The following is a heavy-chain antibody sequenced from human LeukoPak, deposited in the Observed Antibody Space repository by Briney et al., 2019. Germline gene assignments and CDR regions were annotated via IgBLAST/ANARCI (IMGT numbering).Heavy chain of an antibody. D-gene: IGHD6-13*01. J-gene: IGHJ4*02. Sequence: TGGSLRLSCAASGFTFSGFGMHWVRQAPGKGLEWVAVIWYDGSNKYYADSVKGRFTISRDNPKNTLYLQMNSLRAEDTAVYYCAKEEGGIAAAGKTPIDYWGQGTLVTVSS. CDR2: IWYDGSNK. CDR3: AKEEGGIAAAGKTPIDY. CDR1: GFTFSGFG. V-gene: IGHV3-33*06.